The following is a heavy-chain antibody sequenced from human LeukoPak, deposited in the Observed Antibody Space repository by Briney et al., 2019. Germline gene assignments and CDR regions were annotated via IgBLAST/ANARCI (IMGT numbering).Heavy chain of an antibody. CDR1: GFTFSDYA. CDR3: ARDRGTFPYYFDF. V-gene: IGHV3-64*01. J-gene: IGHJ4*02. Sequence: GGSLRLSCAASGFTFSDYAMHWVRQAPGKGLEYVSAISSGGGRTYYANSVKGRFTISRDSSKNTLYLQMGSLRAKDMAVYYCARDRGTFPYYFDFWGQGTLVTVSS. D-gene: IGHD1-26*01. CDR2: ISSGGGRT.